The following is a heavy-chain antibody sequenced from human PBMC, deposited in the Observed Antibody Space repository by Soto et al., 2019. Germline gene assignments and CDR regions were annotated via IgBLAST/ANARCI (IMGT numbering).Heavy chain of an antibody. CDR3: ATMMTAGATVTTYYFDY. V-gene: IGHV1-24*01. CDR1: GYTLTELS. J-gene: IGHJ4*02. D-gene: IGHD4-17*01. CDR2: FDPEDGET. Sequence: ASVKVSCKVSGYTLTELSMHWVRQAPGKGLEWMGGFDPEDGETIYAQKFQGRVTMTEDTSTDTAYMELSSLRSEDTAVYYCATMMTAGATVTTYYFDYWGQGTLVTVSS.